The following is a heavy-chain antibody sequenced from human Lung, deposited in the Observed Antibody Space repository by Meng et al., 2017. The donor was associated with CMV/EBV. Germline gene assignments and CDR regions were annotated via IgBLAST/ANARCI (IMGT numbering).Heavy chain of an antibody. CDR3: ARPNVHYDFWSGCDY. D-gene: IGHD3-3*01. J-gene: IGHJ4*02. CDR2: ISYDGSNK. V-gene: IGHV3-30*04. CDR1: GFTFSSYA. Sequence: GESLKISCAASGFTFSSYAMHWVRQAPGKGLEWVAVISYDGSNKYYADSVKGRFTISRDNSKNTLYLQMNSMRAEDTAVYYCARPNVHYDFWSGCDYWDQGXLVTVSS.